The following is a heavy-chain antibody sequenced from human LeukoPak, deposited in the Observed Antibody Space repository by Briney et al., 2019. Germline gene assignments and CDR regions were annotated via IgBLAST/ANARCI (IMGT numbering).Heavy chain of an antibody. CDR1: GFTFSSYA. J-gene: IGHJ5*02. D-gene: IGHD3-3*01. CDR2: ISGSGGST. Sequence: TGGSLRLSCAASGFTFSSYAMSWVRQAPGKGLEWVSAISGSGGSTYYADSVKGRFTVSRDNARNSLYLQMNSLRAEDTAVYYCARGGTYYGRTWFDPWGQGTLVTVSS. V-gene: IGHV3-23*01. CDR3: ARGGTYYGRTWFDP.